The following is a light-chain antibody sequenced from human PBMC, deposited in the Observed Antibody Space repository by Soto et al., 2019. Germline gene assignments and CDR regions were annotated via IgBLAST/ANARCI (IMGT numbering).Light chain of an antibody. CDR3: QQYGSSPYT. J-gene: IGKJ2*01. Sequence: EIVLTQSPGTLSLSPGERATLSCRASQSVSSSYLAWFQHKPGQAPRLLIYGASSRATGIPHRFSGSGSGTDFTLTISRLEPEDFAVYYCQQYGSSPYTFGQGTKLEIK. V-gene: IGKV3-20*01. CDR2: GAS. CDR1: QSVSSSY.